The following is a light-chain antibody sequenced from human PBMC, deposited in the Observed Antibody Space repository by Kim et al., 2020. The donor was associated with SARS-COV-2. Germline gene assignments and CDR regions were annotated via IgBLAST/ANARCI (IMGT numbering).Light chain of an antibody. Sequence: SVALGQTARITCGGNDIGSKNVHWYQQKPGQAPVLVIYRDSNRPSGIPERVSGSNSGNTATLTISRAQAGDEADYYCQVWDSSTAVFGGGTKLTVL. V-gene: IGLV3-9*01. CDR3: QVWDSSTAV. J-gene: IGLJ3*02. CDR1: DIGSKN. CDR2: RDS.